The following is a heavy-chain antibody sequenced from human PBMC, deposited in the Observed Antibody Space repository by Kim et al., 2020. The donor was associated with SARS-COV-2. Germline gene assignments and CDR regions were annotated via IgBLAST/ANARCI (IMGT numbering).Heavy chain of an antibody. D-gene: IGHD6-19*01. CDR1: GFTFSRRA. Sequence: GGSLRLSCAASGFTFSRRAMSWVRQVPGKGLEWIASVNNNNNPYYAGSVKGRFTVSRDITKDTLYLQMNSLRADDTALYYCAKDHPSSGWPTFDSWGQGTLVAVSS. CDR3: AKDHPSSGWPTFDS. CDR2: VNNNNNP. V-gene: IGHV3-23*05. J-gene: IGHJ4*02.